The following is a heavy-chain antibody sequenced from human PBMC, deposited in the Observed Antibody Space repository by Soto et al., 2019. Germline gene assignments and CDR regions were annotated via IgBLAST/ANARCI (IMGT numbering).Heavy chain of an antibody. CDR1: GFTFSSYG. J-gene: IGHJ4*02. V-gene: IGHV3-30*18. CDR2: ISYDGSNK. CDR3: AKSSWPGPYSSGSYYFDY. Sequence: GGSLRLSCAASGFTFSSYGMHWVRQAPGKGLEWVAVISYDGSNKYYADSVKGRFTISRDNSKNTLYLQMNSLRAEDTAVYYCAKSSWPGPYSSGSYYFDYWGQGTLVTVSS. D-gene: IGHD6-19*01.